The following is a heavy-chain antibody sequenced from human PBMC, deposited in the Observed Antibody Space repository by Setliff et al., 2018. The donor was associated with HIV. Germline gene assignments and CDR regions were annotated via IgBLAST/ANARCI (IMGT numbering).Heavy chain of an antibody. CDR2: IYTSGST. CDR3: ARDLVGKNYVDY. Sequence: SETLSLTCSVSGGSMSNYYWSWVRQPPGKGLEWIGHIYTSGSTNYNPSLKSRVTISVDTSKNQFSLKLSSVTAADTAMYYCARDLVGKNYVDYWGQGTLVTVSS. V-gene: IGHV4-4*08. CDR1: GGSMSNYY. J-gene: IGHJ4*02. D-gene: IGHD3-16*01.